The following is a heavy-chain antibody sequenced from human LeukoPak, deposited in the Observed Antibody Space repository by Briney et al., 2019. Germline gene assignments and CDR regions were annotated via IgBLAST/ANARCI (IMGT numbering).Heavy chain of an antibody. CDR2: ISGSGGST. J-gene: IGHJ4*02. CDR3: AKELRPYDSSGPDY. V-gene: IGHV3-23*01. CDR1: GFTFSSYA. D-gene: IGHD3-22*01. Sequence: PGASLRLPCAASGFTFSSYAMSWVRQAPGKGLEWVSAISGSGGSTYYADSVKGRFTISRDNSKNTLYLQMNSLRAEDTAVYYCAKELRPYDSSGPDYWGQGTLVTVSS.